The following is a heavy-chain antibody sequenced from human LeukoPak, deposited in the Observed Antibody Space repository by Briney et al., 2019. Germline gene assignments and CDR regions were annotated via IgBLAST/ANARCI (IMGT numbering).Heavy chain of an antibody. D-gene: IGHD3-22*01. CDR2: IYYSGST. CDR3: ARLDSGYYYYFDH. J-gene: IGHJ4*02. CDR1: GGSISSYY. Sequence: SETLSLSCTVSGGSISSYYWSWIRQPPGKGLEWIGYIYYSGSTNYNPSLKSRVTISVDTPKNQFSLKLGSVTAADTAVYYCARLDSGYYYYFDHWGQGTLVTVSS. V-gene: IGHV4-59*01.